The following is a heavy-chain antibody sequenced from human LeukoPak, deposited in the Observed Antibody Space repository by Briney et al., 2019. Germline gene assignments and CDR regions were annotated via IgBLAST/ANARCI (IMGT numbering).Heavy chain of an antibody. Sequence: GASVKVSCKASGYRFTSYGISWVRQAPGQGLEWMGWISGYNGNTNYAQKLQGRVTMTTDTSTRTAYMELRSLRSDDTAVYYCAREYCSTTRCYMADYWGQGTLVTVSS. J-gene: IGHJ4*02. V-gene: IGHV1-18*01. D-gene: IGHD2-2*01. CDR1: GYRFTSYG. CDR3: AREYCSTTRCYMADY. CDR2: ISGYNGNT.